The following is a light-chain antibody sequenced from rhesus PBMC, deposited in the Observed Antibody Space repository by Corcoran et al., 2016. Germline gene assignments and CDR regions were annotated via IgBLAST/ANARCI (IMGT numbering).Light chain of an antibody. CDR1: ESVCSY. CDR3: QQYNDLLPS. Sequence: EIVMTQSPATLSLSPGETATLSCRASESVCSYLAWYQQKPGPVPKLLGHSAYFRATGIPDRFRGSGSRTEFTLTISSLEPEDVGVYHCQQYNDLLPSFGQGTKVEIK. J-gene: IGKJ2*01. V-gene: IGKV3-40*03. CDR2: SAY.